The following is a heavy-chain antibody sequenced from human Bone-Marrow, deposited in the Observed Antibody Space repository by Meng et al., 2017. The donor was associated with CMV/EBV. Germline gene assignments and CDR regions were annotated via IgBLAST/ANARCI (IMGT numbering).Heavy chain of an antibody. D-gene: IGHD6-13*01. CDR1: GYIFTSYY. V-gene: IGHV1-2*02. CDR3: ARDGRIAAAAH. Sequence: ASVKVSCKPSGYIFTSYYIHWVRQVAGQGLEWMGWINPNSGGTNYAQKFQGRVTMTRDTSISTAYMELSRLRSDDTAVYYCARDGRIAAAAHWGQGTMVTVSS. J-gene: IGHJ3*01. CDR2: INPNSGGT.